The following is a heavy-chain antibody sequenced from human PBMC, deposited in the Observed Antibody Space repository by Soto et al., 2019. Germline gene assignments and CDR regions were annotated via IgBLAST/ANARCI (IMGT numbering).Heavy chain of an antibody. CDR1: GYTFTSYG. Sequence: ASVKVSCKASGYTFTSYGISWVRQAPGQGLEWMGWISAYNGNTNYAQKLQGRVTMTTDTSTSTAYMELRSLRSDDTAVYYCASPYCGSYHYYGMDVWGQGTTVTVSS. J-gene: IGHJ6*02. CDR2: ISAYNGNT. V-gene: IGHV1-18*01. D-gene: IGHD1-26*01. CDR3: ASPYCGSYHYYGMDV.